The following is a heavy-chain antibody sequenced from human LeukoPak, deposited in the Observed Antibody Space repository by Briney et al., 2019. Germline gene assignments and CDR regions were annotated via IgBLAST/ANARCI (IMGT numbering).Heavy chain of an antibody. CDR3: AKAGLAMPPDY. CDR1: GFTFSSYG. Sequence: GGSLRLSCAASGFTFSSYGMHWVRQAPGKGLEWVAFIRYDGSHKYSADSVKGRFTISRDNSKNTLHLQMNSLRAEDTAVYHCAKAGLAMPPDYWGQGTLVTVSS. CDR2: IRYDGSHK. J-gene: IGHJ4*02. D-gene: IGHD2-2*01. V-gene: IGHV3-30*02.